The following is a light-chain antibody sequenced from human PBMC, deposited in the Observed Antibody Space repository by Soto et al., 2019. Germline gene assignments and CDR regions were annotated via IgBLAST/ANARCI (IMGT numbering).Light chain of an antibody. CDR1: PSLDYNY. CDR3: QHYGASPWT. V-gene: IGKV3-20*01. CDR2: RAS. Sequence: IVWTQTPXTXSXSXXXXXXLXXRASPSLDYNYLAWYQQKPGRPPRILIYRASIRATGISDRFSGSGSGTEFTLTISRLEPEDFAVYYCQHYGASPWTFGQGTKVDIK. J-gene: IGKJ1*01.